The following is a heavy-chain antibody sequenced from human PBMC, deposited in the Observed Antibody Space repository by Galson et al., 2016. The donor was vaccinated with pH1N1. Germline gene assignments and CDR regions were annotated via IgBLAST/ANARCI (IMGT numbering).Heavy chain of an antibody. CDR2: IWYDGSHK. Sequence: SLRLSCAASGFTFSIYGMHWVRQAPGKGLEWVAVIWYDGSHKYYVDSVKGRLSISRDNSKNTLYLQMNSLRVEDTAVYYCATDRVGGAAGIECWGQGTLGTVSS. V-gene: IGHV3-33*01. D-gene: IGHD6-13*01. CDR3: ATDRVGGAAGIEC. J-gene: IGHJ4*02. CDR1: GFTFSIYG.